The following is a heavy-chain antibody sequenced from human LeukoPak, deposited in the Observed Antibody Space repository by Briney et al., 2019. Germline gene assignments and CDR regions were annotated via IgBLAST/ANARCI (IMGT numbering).Heavy chain of an antibody. J-gene: IGHJ6*03. V-gene: IGHV3-7*01. D-gene: IGHD6-6*01. Sequence: GGSLRLSCAASGFTFSDYYMSWIRQAPGKGLEWVANIKQDGSEKYYVDSVKGRFTISRDNAKNSLYLQMNSLRAEDTAVCYCARETYSSSFYYYYYYMDVWGKGTTVTVSS. CDR3: ARETYSSSFYYYYYYMDV. CDR2: IKQDGSEK. CDR1: GFTFSDYY.